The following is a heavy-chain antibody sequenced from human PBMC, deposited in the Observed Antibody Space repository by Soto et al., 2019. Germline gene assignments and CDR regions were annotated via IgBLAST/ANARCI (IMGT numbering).Heavy chain of an antibody. CDR3: ARASYFSEKTAYYAKSFKWFDP. CDR2: ISYDGDNK. J-gene: IGHJ5*02. Sequence: QVQLLESGGGVVQSGRSLRLSCAASGFTFSGSEMHWVRQAPGKGLEWVAFISYDGDNKYYADSVKGRFTVSRDNSRNKLHLQMDSLRPEDTAVYYCARASYFSEKTAYYAKSFKWFDPWGQGTLLTVSS. CDR1: GFTFSGSE. V-gene: IGHV3-30*14. D-gene: IGHD3-9*01.